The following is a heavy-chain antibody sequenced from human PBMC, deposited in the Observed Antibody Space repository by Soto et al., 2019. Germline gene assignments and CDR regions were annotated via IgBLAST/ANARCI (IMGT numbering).Heavy chain of an antibody. CDR3: ARVDHRGYFAILTDY. D-gene: IGHD3-9*01. V-gene: IGHV4-31*01. J-gene: IGHJ4*02. CDR2: IYDSVNT. CDR1: GDSLSSGGHY. Sequence: PSETLSLTCTVSGDSLSSGGHYWSWIRQHPGKGLEWIGHIYDSVNTYYSPSLRSQVTISADMSKNQFSLNLRSVTAAGTAVYYCARVDHRGYFAILTDYWGQGTLVTVSS.